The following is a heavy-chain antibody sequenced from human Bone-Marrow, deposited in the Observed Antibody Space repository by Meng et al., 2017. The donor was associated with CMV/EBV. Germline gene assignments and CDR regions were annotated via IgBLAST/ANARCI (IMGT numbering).Heavy chain of an antibody. J-gene: IGHJ3*02. CDR2: IIPILGIA. CDR1: GYTFTGYY. V-gene: IGHV1-69*10. CDR3: ARGGIIIAVAGTGYDAFDI. Sequence: SVKVSCKASGYTFTGYYMHWVRQAPGQGLEWMGGIIPILGIANYAQKFQGRVTITADKSTSTAYMELSSLRSEDTAVYYCARGGIIIAVAGTGYDAFDIWGQGTMVTVSS. D-gene: IGHD6-19*01.